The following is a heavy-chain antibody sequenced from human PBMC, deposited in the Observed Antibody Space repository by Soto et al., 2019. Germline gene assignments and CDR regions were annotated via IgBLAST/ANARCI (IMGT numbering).Heavy chain of an antibody. D-gene: IGHD2-8*01. CDR1: GFTFSRYG. CDR3: AKAGWTVYAHDAFDI. V-gene: IGHV3-30*18. Sequence: PGGSLRLSCAASGFTFSRYGMHWVRQAPGKGLAWVAVISYDGSNKYYADSVKGRFTISRDNSKNTLYLQLNSLRAEDTAVYYCAKAGWTVYAHDAFDIWGQGTMVTVSS. CDR2: ISYDGSNK. J-gene: IGHJ3*02.